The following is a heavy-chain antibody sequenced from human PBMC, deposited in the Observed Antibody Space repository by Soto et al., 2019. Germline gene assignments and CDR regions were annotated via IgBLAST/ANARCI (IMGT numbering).Heavy chain of an antibody. D-gene: IGHD1-26*01. CDR3: ARRGSGSDYAY. CDR2: ISGSGGST. J-gene: IGHJ4*02. Sequence: EVQLLESGGGLVQPGGSLRLSCVASGFTFSSYAMRWVRQAPGKGLEWVSAISGSGGSTYYADSVKGRFTISRDNSKNTLYLQMNSLRAEDTAVYYCARRGSGSDYAYWGQGTLVTVSS. V-gene: IGHV3-23*01. CDR1: GFTFSSYA.